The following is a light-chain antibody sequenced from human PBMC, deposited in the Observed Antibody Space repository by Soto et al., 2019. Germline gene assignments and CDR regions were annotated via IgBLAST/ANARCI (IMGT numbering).Light chain of an antibody. J-gene: IGLJ1*01. CDR2: DVS. Sequence: QSALTQPASVSGSPGQSITISCTGTSSDVGGYNYVSWYQHHPGKAPKPIIYDVSNRPSGVSIRFSGSKSDNTASLTISGLQPEDEADYHCSSYAISNTRQIVFRPGTKVNVL. V-gene: IGLV2-14*03. CDR3: SSYAISNTRQIV. CDR1: SSDVGGYNY.